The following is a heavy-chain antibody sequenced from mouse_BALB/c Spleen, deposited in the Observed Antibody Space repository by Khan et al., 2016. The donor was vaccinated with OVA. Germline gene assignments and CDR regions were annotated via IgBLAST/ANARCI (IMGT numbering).Heavy chain of an antibody. CDR1: GYTFPEYT. D-gene: IGHD3-3*01. CDR2: INPKNGGT. V-gene: IGHV1-18*01. J-gene: IGHJ4*01. Sequence: EVQLQESGPELVKPGASVKISCKTSGYTFPEYTVHWVKQSLGKSLDWIGVINPKNGGTAYNQKFKGKATLTVDKSPSTAYMEFRSLTSEDSAVYSCTRDAGRYWGQGTSVTVAS. CDR3: TRDAGRY.